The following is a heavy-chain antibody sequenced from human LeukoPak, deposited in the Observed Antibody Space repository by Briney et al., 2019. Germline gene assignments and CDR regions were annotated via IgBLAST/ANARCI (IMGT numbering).Heavy chain of an antibody. CDR2: ISGSGGST. CDR1: GFTFSSYA. CDR3: AKNLGNIVGATTGDY. Sequence: GGSLRLSCAASGFTFSSYAMSWVRQAPGKGLEWVSGISGSGGSTYYADSVKGRFTISRDNSENTLYLQMNSLRAEDTAVYYCAKNLGNIVGATTGDYWGQGTLVTVSS. J-gene: IGHJ4*02. V-gene: IGHV3-23*01. D-gene: IGHD1-26*01.